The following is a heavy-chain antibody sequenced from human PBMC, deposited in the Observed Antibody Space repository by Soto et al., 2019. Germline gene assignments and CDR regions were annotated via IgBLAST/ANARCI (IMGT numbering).Heavy chain of an antibody. Sequence: GSLRLSCAASGFTFSSYGMHWVRQAPGKGLEWVAVIRYDGSNKYYADSVKGRFTISRDNSKNTLYLQMNSLRAEDTAVYYCARGCSGGSCYPDWDYYYYGMDVWGQGTTVTVSS. CDR2: IRYDGSNK. J-gene: IGHJ6*02. CDR1: GFTFSSYG. V-gene: IGHV3-33*01. D-gene: IGHD2-15*01. CDR3: ARGCSGGSCYPDWDYYYYGMDV.